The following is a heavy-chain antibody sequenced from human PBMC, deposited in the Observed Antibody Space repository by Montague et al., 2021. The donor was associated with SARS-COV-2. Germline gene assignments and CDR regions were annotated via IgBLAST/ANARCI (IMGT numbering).Heavy chain of an antibody. CDR3: ARDGYNAHQNYWYFDL. V-gene: IGHV4-59*12. J-gene: IGHJ2*01. CDR2: IYYSGST. D-gene: IGHD5-24*01. CDR1: GGSISTYY. Sequence: SETLSLTCTVSGGSISTYYWSWIRQPPGKGLEWIGYIYYSGSTNYSPSLKSRVTISVDTSKNQFSLKLSSMTAADTAVYYCARDGYNAHQNYWYFDLWGRGTLVTVSS.